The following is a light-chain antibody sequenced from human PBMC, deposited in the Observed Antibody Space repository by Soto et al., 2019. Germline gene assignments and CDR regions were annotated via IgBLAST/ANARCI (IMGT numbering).Light chain of an antibody. J-gene: IGKJ3*01. CDR2: RAS. Sequence: EIVLTQSPGTLSLSPGERATLSCRASQTISSSFLAWYQQKPGQAPRLLIYRASRRAPGIPDRFSGSGSWTDFTLIISRLEPEDFAVYYCHQFGSSPLDTFGPGTKVEIK. CDR1: QTISSSF. CDR3: HQFGSSPLDT. V-gene: IGKV3-20*01.